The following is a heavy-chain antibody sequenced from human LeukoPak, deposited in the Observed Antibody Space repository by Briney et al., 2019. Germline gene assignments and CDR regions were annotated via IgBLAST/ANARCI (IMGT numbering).Heavy chain of an antibody. CDR1: GGTFSNYA. V-gene: IGHV1-69*01. CDR3: ARPRTYYDFWRGYPPFDY. J-gene: IGHJ4*02. D-gene: IGHD3-3*01. CDR2: IITNYGTT. Sequence: GSSVKVSCKASGGTFSNYAISWVRQALGQGLEWMGGIITNYGTTNYAQKYQGRVTITADESTTTAYMELSSLRSEDTAVYYCARPRTYYDFWRGYPPFDYWGQGTLVTVSS.